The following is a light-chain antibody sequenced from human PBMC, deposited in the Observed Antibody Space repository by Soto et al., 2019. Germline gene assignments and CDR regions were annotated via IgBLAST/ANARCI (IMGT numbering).Light chain of an antibody. J-gene: IGLJ2*01. CDR3: GTWDSSLSAYVV. V-gene: IGLV2-14*01. CDR1: SSDVGIYNY. CDR2: EVS. Sequence: QSALTQPASVSGSPGQSIAISCTGSSSDVGIYNYVSWYQQHPGKVPKLIIYEVSNRPSGVSNRFSGSKSGNTASLTISGLQTGDEADYYCGTWDSSLSAYVVFGGGTKLTVL.